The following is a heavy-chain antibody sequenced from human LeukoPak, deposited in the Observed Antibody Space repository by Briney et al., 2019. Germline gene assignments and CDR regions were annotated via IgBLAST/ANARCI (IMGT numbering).Heavy chain of an antibody. J-gene: IGHJ4*02. CDR3: AKVGQLWLNFDY. CDR1: GFTVSSNY. D-gene: IGHD5-18*01. CDR2: IYSGGST. Sequence: GGSLRLSCAASGFTVSSNYMSWVRQAPGKGLEWVSVIYSGGSTYYADSVKGRFTISRDNSKNTLYLQMNSLRAEDTAAYYCAKVGQLWLNFDYWGQGTLVTVSS. V-gene: IGHV3-66*01.